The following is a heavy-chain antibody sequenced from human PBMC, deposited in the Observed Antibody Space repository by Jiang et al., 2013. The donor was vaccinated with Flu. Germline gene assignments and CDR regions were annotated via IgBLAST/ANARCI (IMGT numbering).Heavy chain of an antibody. Sequence: LLKPSETLSLTCAVYGGSFSGYYWSWIRQPPGKGLEWIGEINHSGSTNYNPSLKSRVTISVDTSKNQFSLKLSSVTAADTAVYYCARAHRITIFGVVQKRAFDIWGQGTMVTVSS. CDR3: ARAHRITIFGVVQKRAFDI. CDR2: INHSGST. CDR1: GGSFSGYY. D-gene: IGHD3-3*01. V-gene: IGHV4-34*01. J-gene: IGHJ3*02.